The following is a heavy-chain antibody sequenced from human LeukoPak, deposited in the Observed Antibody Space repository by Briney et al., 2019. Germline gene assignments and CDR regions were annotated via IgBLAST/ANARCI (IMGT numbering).Heavy chain of an antibody. CDR3: ASLSFEGCCSSTSCYEGDY. CDR2: INHSGRT. CDR1: GGSFSGYY. J-gene: IGHJ4*02. Sequence: PSETLSLTCAVYGGSFSGYYWSWIRQPPGKGLEWIGEINHSGRTNYNPSLKSRVTISVDTSKNQFSLKLSSVTAADTAVYYCASLSFEGCCSSTSCYEGDYWGQGTLVTVSS. V-gene: IGHV4-34*01. D-gene: IGHD2-2*01.